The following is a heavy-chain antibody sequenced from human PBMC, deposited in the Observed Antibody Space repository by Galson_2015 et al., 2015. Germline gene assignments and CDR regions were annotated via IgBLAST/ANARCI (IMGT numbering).Heavy chain of an antibody. J-gene: IGHJ4*02. Sequence: ETLSLTCTVSGGSISSRSYYWGWIRQPPGKGLEWIGSMYYTGSTYYNPSLHNRVTISVDTSRNQFSLKLSSVTAADTAVYFYVRDGRDLDTAKIDYWGQGTLVTVSS. CDR3: VRDGRDLDTAKIDY. CDR2: MYYTGST. D-gene: IGHD5-18*01. V-gene: IGHV4-39*07. CDR1: GGSISSRSYY.